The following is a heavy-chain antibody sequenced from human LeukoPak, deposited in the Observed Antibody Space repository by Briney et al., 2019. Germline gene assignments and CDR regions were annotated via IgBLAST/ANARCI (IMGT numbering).Heavy chain of an antibody. V-gene: IGHV6-1*01. CDR2: TYYRSKWYN. CDR1: GDSVSSNSAA. CDR3: ATGGGIRSSGGAASIDY. D-gene: IGHD1-26*01. Sequence: SQTLSLTCAISGDSVSSNSAAWNWIRQSPSRGLEWLGRTYYRSKWYNDYAVSVKSRITINPDTSKNQFSLKLSSVTAADTAVYYCATGGGIRSSGGAASIDYWGQGTLVTVSS. J-gene: IGHJ4*02.